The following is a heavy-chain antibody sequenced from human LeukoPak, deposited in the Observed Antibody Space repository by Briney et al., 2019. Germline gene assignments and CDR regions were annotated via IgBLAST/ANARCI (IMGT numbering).Heavy chain of an antibody. V-gene: IGHV3-7*01. J-gene: IGHJ4*02. CDR2: IKQDGSEK. CDR1: GFTFSSYW. D-gene: IGHD6-6*01. CDR3: ARTVRTSIAARRIWYYFDY. Sequence: GGSQRLSCAASGFTFSSYWMSWVRQAPGKGLEWVANIKQDGSEKYYVDSVKGRFTISRDNAKNSLYLQMNSLRAEDTAVYYCARTVRTSIAARRIWYYFDYWGQGTLVTVSS.